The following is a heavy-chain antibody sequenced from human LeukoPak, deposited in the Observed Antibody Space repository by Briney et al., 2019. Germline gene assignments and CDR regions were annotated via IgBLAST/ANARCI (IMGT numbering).Heavy chain of an antibody. CDR3: ATATTEIVVVPAATYYYYMDV. Sequence: GASVKVSCKFSGYTLTELSMHWVRQAPGKGLEWMGGFDPEDGETIYAQKFQGRVTMTEDTSTDTAYMELSSLRSEDTAVYYCATATTEIVVVPAATYYYYMDVWGKGTTVTVSS. CDR1: GYTLTELS. D-gene: IGHD2-2*01. J-gene: IGHJ6*03. CDR2: FDPEDGET. V-gene: IGHV1-24*01.